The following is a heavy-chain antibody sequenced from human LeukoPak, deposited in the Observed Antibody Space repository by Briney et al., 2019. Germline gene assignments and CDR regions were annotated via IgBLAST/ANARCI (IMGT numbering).Heavy chain of an antibody. CDR2: ISNSGST. CDR1: GGSISKNY. V-gene: IGHV4-59*08. Sequence: SETLSLTCTVSGGSISKNYWTWIRQTPGKGLEWMGYISNSGSTNYNPSLESRLTILVDTSKNQFSLKLSSVTAADTAVYYCARRVHCGGDCQGNWFDPWGQGTLVTVSS. D-gene: IGHD2-21*02. CDR3: ARRVHCGGDCQGNWFDP. J-gene: IGHJ5*02.